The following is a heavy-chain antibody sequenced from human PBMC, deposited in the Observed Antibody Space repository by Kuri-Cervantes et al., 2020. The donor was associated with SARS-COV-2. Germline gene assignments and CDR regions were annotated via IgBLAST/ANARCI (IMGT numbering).Heavy chain of an antibody. D-gene: IGHD3-10*01. V-gene: IGHV1-18*01. CDR1: ADTFISYG. J-gene: IGHJ6*03. Sequence: ASLKVSCKAAADTFISYGFSWARQAPGQGLEWMGWISPYNHNTKYAEKLQGRVTMTTDSSTSTAYMELRSLRSDDTAVYYCARVRGSKYYYGSRYYYYYMDVWGQGTTVTVSS. CDR3: ARVRGSKYYYGSRYYYYYMDV. CDR2: ISPYNHNT.